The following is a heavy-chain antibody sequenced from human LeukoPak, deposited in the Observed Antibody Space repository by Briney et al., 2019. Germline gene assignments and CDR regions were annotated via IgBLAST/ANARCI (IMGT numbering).Heavy chain of an antibody. CDR3: AKAEGLDILTGYDY. D-gene: IGHD3-9*01. Sequence: PGGSLRLSCAASGFTFDDYAMHWVRQAPGKGLEWVSGISWNSGSIGYADSVKGRFIISRDNAKNSLYLQMNSLRAEDTALYYCAKAEGLDILTGYDYWGQGTLVTVSS. V-gene: IGHV3-9*01. J-gene: IGHJ4*02. CDR1: GFTFDDYA. CDR2: ISWNSGSI.